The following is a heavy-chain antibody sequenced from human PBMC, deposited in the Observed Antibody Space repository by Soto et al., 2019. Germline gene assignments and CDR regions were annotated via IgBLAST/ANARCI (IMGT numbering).Heavy chain of an antibody. J-gene: IGHJ6*02. Sequence: PGGSLRLSCAASGFTFSSYWMSWVRQAPGKGLEWVANIKQDGSEKYYVDSVKGRFTISRDNAKNSLYLQMNSLRSEDTAVYYCARDKSFSGYKTRYYYYYGMDVWGQGTTVTVSS. CDR1: GFTFSSYW. CDR3: ARDKSFSGYKTRYYYYYGMDV. CDR2: IKQDGSEK. V-gene: IGHV3-7*03. D-gene: IGHD5-12*01.